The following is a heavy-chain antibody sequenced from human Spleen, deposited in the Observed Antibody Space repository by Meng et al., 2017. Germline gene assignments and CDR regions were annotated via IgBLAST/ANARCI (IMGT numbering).Heavy chain of an antibody. Sequence: QLHLQESGPGLVKPSETLSLTCTVSGGSINSGDYYWSWIRQHPGKGLEWIGYIYYSGSTYYNPSLKSLVTISVDPSKNQFSLMVSSVTAADTAVYYCASSGWYRGPNYFNYWGQGTLVTVSS. CDR3: ASSGWYRGPNYFNY. V-gene: IGHV4-31*01. CDR1: GGSINSGDYY. CDR2: IYYSGST. J-gene: IGHJ4*01. D-gene: IGHD6-19*01.